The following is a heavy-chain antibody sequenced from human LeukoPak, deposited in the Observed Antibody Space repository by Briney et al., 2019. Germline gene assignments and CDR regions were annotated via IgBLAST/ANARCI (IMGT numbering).Heavy chain of an antibody. CDR1: GGTFSSYA. CDR2: IIPIFGTA. CDR3: ARVIVFRGYMDV. D-gene: IGHD1-26*01. J-gene: IGHJ6*03. V-gene: IGHV1-69*13. Sequence: GASVKVSCKASGGTFSSYAISWVRQAPGQGLEWMGGIIPIFGTANYAQKFQGRVTITADESTSTAYMELSSLRSEDTAVYYCARVIVFRGYMDVWGKGTTVTVSS.